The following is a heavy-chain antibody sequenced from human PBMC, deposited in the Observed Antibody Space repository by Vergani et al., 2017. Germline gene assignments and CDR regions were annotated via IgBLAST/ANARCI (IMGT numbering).Heavy chain of an antibody. J-gene: IGHJ3*02. D-gene: IGHD5-18*01. Sequence: QVQLVQSGAEVKQPGSSVKVSCKASGGTFSSYAISWVRQAPGQGLEWMGRIIPILGIANYAQKFQGRVTITADKSTSTAYMELSSLRSEDTAVYYCAREGGYSYGYYAFDIWGQGTMVTVSS. CDR2: IIPILGIA. CDR3: AREGGYSYGYYAFDI. V-gene: IGHV1-69*04. CDR1: GGTFSSYA.